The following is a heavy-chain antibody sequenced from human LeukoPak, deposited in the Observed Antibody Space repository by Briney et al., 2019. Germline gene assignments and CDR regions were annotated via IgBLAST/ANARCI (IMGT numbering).Heavy chain of an antibody. CDR2: IYYSGST. Sequence: SEILSLTCTVSGGSISSSSYYWGWIRQPPGKGLEWIGSIYYSGSTNYNPSLKSRVTISVDTSKNQFSLKLSSVTAADTAVYYCARFPGSYIQYYFDYWGQGTLVTVSS. J-gene: IGHJ4*02. CDR1: GGSISSSSYY. D-gene: IGHD3-10*01. CDR3: ARFPGSYIQYYFDY. V-gene: IGHV4-39*07.